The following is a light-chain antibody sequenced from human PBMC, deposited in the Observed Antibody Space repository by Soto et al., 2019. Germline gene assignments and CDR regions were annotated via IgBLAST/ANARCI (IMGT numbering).Light chain of an antibody. J-gene: IGLJ2*01. Sequence: QSVLTQPPSVSGAPGLRVTISCTGSSSNIGAGYDVHWYQQLPGTAPKLLIYGNSNRPSGVPDRFSGSKSGTSASLAITGLQAEDEADYYCQSYDSSLSGPVVFGGGTQLTVL. V-gene: IGLV1-40*01. CDR1: SSNIGAGYD. CDR3: QSYDSSLSGPVV. CDR2: GNS.